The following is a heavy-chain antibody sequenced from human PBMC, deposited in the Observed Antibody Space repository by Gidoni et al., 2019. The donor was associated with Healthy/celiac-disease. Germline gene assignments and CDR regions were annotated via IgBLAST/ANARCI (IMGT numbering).Heavy chain of an antibody. CDR3: ARGDYYDSSGPGAFDYYYGMDV. Sequence: QVQLVQSEAEVQKPVASVKVSCKASGYTFTSYAMHWVRQAHGQMLEWMGWINAGNGNTKYSQKFQGRVTITRDTSASTAYMELSSLRSEDTAVYYCARGDYYDSSGPGAFDYYYGMDVWGQGTTVTVSS. J-gene: IGHJ6*02. CDR1: GYTFTSYA. D-gene: IGHD3-22*01. CDR2: INAGNGNT. V-gene: IGHV1-3*01.